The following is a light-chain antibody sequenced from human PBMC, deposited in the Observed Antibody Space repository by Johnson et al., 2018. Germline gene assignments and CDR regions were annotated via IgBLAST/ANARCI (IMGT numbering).Light chain of an antibody. J-gene: IGLJ1*01. CDR1: SSNIGNNY. V-gene: IGLV1-51*02. CDR2: ENN. Sequence: QSVLTQPPSVSAAPGQKVTISCSGSSSNIGNNYVSWYQQLPGTAPKLLIYENNKRPSGIPDRFSGSKSGTSGTLGITGLQTGDEADYYCGTWDSSLSAGNVVGAGTKVTVL. CDR3: GTWDSSLSAGNV.